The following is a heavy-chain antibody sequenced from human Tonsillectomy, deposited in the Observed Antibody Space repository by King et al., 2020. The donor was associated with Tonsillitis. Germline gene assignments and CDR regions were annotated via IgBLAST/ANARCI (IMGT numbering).Heavy chain of an antibody. CDR2: MFYSGTP. CDR1: GFSINLGYY. V-gene: IGHV4-38-2*02. J-gene: IGHJ3*02. CDR3: ARQGAIQDPFAI. Sequence: VQLQESGPGLVKPSETLSLTCTVSGFSINLGYYWGWIRQPPGKGLEWIGSMFYSGTPYRNPSLRSRVTISTDTSTNQFSLTLTSVTATDTAVYYCARQGAIQDPFAIWGRGIMVTVSS. D-gene: IGHD4/OR15-4a*01.